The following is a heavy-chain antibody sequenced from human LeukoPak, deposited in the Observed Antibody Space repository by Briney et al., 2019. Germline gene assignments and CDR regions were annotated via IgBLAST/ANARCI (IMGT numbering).Heavy chain of an antibody. J-gene: IGHJ6*02. V-gene: IGHV4-59*08. CDR3: ARGVGYSYGSEYYYGMDV. D-gene: IGHD5-18*01. CDR2: IYYSGST. Sequence: ASETLSLTCTVSGGSISSYYWSWIRQPPGKGLEWIGYIYYSGSTNYNPSLKSRVTISVDTSKNQFSLKLSSVTAADTAVYYCARGVGYSYGSEYYYGMDVWGQGTTVTVSS. CDR1: GGSISSYY.